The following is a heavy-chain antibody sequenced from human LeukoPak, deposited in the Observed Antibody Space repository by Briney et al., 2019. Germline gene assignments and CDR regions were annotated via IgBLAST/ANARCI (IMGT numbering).Heavy chain of an antibody. V-gene: IGHV3-7*03. CDR3: ARDEGRYFDWLLAAGGMDV. CDR2: IKPDGSEK. D-gene: IGHD3-9*01. Sequence: GGSLRLSCAASGFTFSSYWMSWVRQAPGKGLEWMANIKPDGSEKYYADSVKGRFTISRDNAKNSLYLQMNSLRAEDTAVYYCARDEGRYFDWLLAAGGMDVWGKGTTVTVSS. J-gene: IGHJ6*04. CDR1: GFTFSSYW.